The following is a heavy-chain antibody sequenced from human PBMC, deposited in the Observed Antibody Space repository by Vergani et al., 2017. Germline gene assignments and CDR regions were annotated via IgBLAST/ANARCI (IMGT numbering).Heavy chain of an antibody. D-gene: IGHD6-13*01. CDR3: TRGRLAAPFDY. Sequence: EVQLVESGGGLVQPGGSLRLSCAASGFTFSSYWMSWVRQAPGKGLEWVGFIRSKAYGGTTEYAASVKGRFTISRDDSKSIAYLQMNSLKTEHTAVYYCTRGRLAAPFDYWGQGTLVTVSS. CDR2: IRSKAYGGTT. J-gene: IGHJ4*02. V-gene: IGHV3-49*04. CDR1: GFTFSSYW.